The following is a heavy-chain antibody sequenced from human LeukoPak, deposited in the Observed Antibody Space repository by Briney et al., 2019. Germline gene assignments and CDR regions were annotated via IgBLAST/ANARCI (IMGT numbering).Heavy chain of an antibody. D-gene: IGHD3-9*01. V-gene: IGHV1-3*01. CDR2: INAGNGNT. CDR3: ARDSGYDILTGYPRFDY. Sequence: ASVKVSCKASGYTFTSYAMHWVRQAPGQRLEWMGWINAGNGNTKYSQKFQGRVTITRDTSTSTAYMELRSLRSDDTAVYYCARDSGYDILTGYPRFDYWGQGTLVTVSS. J-gene: IGHJ4*02. CDR1: GYTFTSYA.